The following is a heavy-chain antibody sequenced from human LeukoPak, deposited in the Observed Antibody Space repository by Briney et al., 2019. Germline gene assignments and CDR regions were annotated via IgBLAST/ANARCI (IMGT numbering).Heavy chain of an antibody. CDR2: ISSSSSYI. J-gene: IGHJ6*03. Sequence: PGGSLRLSCAASGFTFSSYSVNWVRQAPGKGLEWVSSISSSSSYIYYADSVKGRFTISRDNAKNSLYLQMNSLRAEDTAVYYCARAELYSDYYMDVWGKGTTVTVSS. CDR3: ARAELYSDYYMDV. V-gene: IGHV3-21*01. D-gene: IGHD2-2*02. CDR1: GFTFSSYS.